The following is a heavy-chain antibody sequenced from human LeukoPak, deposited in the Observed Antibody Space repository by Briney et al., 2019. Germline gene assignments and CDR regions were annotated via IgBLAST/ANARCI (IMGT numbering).Heavy chain of an antibody. CDR1: GFTFSSYS. V-gene: IGHV3-21*01. Sequence: PGGSLRLSCAASGFTFSSYSMNWVRQAPGKGLEWVSSISSSSSYIYYADSVKGRFTISRDNAKNSLYLQMNSLRAEDTAVYYCAREGGGSWVIDYWGQGTLVTVSS. CDR3: AREGGGSWVIDY. CDR2: ISSSSSYI. D-gene: IGHD2-15*01. J-gene: IGHJ4*02.